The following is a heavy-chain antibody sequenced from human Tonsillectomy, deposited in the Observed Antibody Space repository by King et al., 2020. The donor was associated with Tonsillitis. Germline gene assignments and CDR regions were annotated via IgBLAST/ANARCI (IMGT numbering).Heavy chain of an antibody. CDR1: GFTFGEYA. D-gene: IGHD3-10*01. CDR2: IRSKAYGGTT. CDR3: TRGDGSGSYYNPYYYYGMDV. J-gene: IGHJ6*02. V-gene: IGHV3-49*03. Sequence: VQLVESGGGLVQPGRSLRLSCTASGFTFGEYAMSWFRQAPGKGLEWVGFIRSKAYGGTTEYAASVKGRFTISRDDSKSIGYLQMNSLKTEDTAVYYCTRGDGSGSYYNPYYYYGMDVWGQGTTVTVSS.